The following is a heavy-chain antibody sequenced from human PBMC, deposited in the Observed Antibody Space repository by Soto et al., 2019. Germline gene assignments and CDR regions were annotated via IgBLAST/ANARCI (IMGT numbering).Heavy chain of an antibody. Sequence: QVQLVQSGAEVKKPGSSVKVSCKASGGTFSSYAISWVRQAPGQGLEWMGGIIPIFGTANYAQKFQGRVTITADKSTSKAYMELSSLRSEDTAVYYGARPAYCGPLCGDDFYIWGQGTMVTVSS. CDR3: ARPAYCGPLCGDDFYI. CDR2: IIPIFGTA. D-gene: IGHD2-21*01. V-gene: IGHV1-69*06. J-gene: IGHJ3*02. CDR1: GGTFSSYA.